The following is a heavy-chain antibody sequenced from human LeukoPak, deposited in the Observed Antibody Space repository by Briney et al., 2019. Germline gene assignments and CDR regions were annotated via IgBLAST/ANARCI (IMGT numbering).Heavy chain of an antibody. Sequence: GGSLRLSCVASGFTFSDHYMDWVRQAPGKGLEWVGRTRKKTNSYTTEYAASVKGRFTISRDDSKNSLYLQMNSLKTEDTAVYYCTRVVLVGSTYSYFDYWGQGTLVTVSS. CDR2: TRKKTNSYTT. D-gene: IGHD1-26*01. CDR3: TRVVLVGSTYSYFDY. J-gene: IGHJ4*02. CDR1: GFTFSDHY. V-gene: IGHV3-72*01.